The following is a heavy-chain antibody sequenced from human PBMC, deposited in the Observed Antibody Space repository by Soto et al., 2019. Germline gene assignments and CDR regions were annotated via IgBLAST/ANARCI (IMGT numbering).Heavy chain of an antibody. J-gene: IGHJ3*02. CDR2: MSGRGGST. V-gene: IGHV3-23*01. CDR3: AKDQVESRAVAGTNAFDI. Sequence: PLGSLRLPCAASGVSCSSHAMSWFLQPARKGLEWVLAMSGRGGSTYYADAVKGRFNISRDNSKNTPYLQMNSMRAADTAVYYCAKDQVESRAVAGTNAFDISGQGTMVTV. D-gene: IGHD6-19*01. CDR1: GVSCSSHA.